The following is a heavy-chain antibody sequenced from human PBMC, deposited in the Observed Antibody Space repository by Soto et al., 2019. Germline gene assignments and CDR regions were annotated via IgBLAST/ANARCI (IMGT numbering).Heavy chain of an antibody. J-gene: IGHJ4*02. V-gene: IGHV3-23*01. D-gene: IGHD2-21*02. CDR1: GFTFSSYA. CDR3: AKDFLHTRDLAYCGGDCYSGSDYFDY. Sequence: PGGSLRLSCAASGFTFSSYAMSWVRQAPGKGLEWVSAISGSGGSTYYADSVKGRFTISRDNSKNTLYLQMNSLRAEDTAVYYCAKDFLHTRDLAYCGGDCYSGSDYFDYWGQGTLVTVSS. CDR2: ISGSGGST.